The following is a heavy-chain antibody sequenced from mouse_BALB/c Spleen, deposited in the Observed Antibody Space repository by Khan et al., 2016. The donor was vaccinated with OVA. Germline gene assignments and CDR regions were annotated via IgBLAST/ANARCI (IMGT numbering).Heavy chain of an antibody. D-gene: IGHD2-2*01. CDR2: INPNSGGP. J-gene: IGHJ2*01. CDR1: GYTFTEYT. Sequence: EVKLMESGPELVKPGASVKISCKTSGYTFTEYTIHWVKQSHGKSLEWIGGINPNSGGPGYHQKFKGKATLTVDKSSSTAYMELLSLASEDSTVYYCARRGYAFDYWGQGTTLTVSS. V-gene: IGHV1-18*01. CDR3: ARRGYAFDY.